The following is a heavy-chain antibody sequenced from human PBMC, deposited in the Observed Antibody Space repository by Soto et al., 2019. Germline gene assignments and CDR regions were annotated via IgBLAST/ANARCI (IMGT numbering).Heavy chain of an antibody. CDR3: ARGVTYYYDSRGYYVDY. J-gene: IGHJ4*02. CDR1: GGSITSGGYY. V-gene: IGHV4-31*03. CDR2: IYYSGST. Sequence: QVQLQESGPGLVKPSQTLSLTCTVSGGSITSGGYYWSWIRQHPGKGLEWIGYIYYSGSTYYNPSLMSRVTTQVDTSKNQFSQKLGSLTAADTAVYDCARGVTYYYDSRGYYVDYWGQGTLVTVSS. D-gene: IGHD3-22*01.